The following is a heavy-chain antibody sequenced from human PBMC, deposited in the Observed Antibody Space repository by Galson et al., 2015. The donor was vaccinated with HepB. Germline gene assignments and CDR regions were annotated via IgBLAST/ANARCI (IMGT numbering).Heavy chain of an antibody. D-gene: IGHD3-3*01. Sequence: SVKVSCKASGGTFSSYAISWVRQAPGQGLEWMGGIIPIFGTANYAQKFQGRVTITADKSTSTAYMELSSLRSEDTAVYYCALLREPYYFDYWGQGTLVTVSS. CDR3: ALLREPYYFDY. CDR2: IIPIFGTA. V-gene: IGHV1-69*06. CDR1: GGTFSSYA. J-gene: IGHJ4*02.